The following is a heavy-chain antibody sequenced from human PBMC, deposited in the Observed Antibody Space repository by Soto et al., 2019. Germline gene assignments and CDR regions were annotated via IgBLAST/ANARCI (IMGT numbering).Heavy chain of an antibody. CDR2: TYYRSKWYN. CDR1: GDSVSSNSAA. V-gene: IGHV6-1*01. J-gene: IGHJ6*02. Sequence: SQTLSLTCAISGDSVSSNSAAWNWIRQSPSRGLEWLGRTYYRSKWYNDYAVSVKSRITINPDTSKNQFSLQLNSVTPEDTAVYYCARDRVGMPPYYYYGMDVWGQGPTVTVPS. CDR3: ARDRVGMPPYYYYGMDV. D-gene: IGHD3-16*01.